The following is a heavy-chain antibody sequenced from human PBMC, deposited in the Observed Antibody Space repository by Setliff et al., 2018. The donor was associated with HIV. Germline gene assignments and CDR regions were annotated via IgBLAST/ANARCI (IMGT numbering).Heavy chain of an antibody. J-gene: IGHJ4*02. CDR1: GGSIGSSSYY. CDR3: ARHAARLGQVDY. D-gene: IGHD7-27*01. V-gene: IGHV4-39*01. CDR2: IYYSGST. Sequence: SETLSLTCTVSGGSIGSSSYYWGWIRQPPGKGLEWIGSIYYSGSTYYNPCLKSRVTISVDTSKNQFSLKLSSVTAADTAVYYCARHAARLGQVDYWGQGTLVTVSS.